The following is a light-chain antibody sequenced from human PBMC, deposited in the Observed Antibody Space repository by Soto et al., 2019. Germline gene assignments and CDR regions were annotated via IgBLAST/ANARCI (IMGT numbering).Light chain of an antibody. CDR3: SSYTTGSTL. J-gene: IGLJ1*01. CDR1: SIDVGGYNY. V-gene: IGLV2-14*01. Sequence: SPLTQPASVSGSPGQSITISCTCTSIDVGGYNYVSWYQQHPGKAPKLMIYDVSNRPSGVSNRFSGSKSGDTASLTISGLQAEDEADYYCSSYTTGSTLFGTGTKVTVL. CDR2: DVS.